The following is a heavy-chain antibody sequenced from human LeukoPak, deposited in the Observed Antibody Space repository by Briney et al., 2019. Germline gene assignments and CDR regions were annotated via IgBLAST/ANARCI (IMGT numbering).Heavy chain of an antibody. D-gene: IGHD3-22*01. V-gene: IGHV3-15*01. Sequence: GGSLRLSCAASGFTLSNAWMSWVRHAPGKGLEWVGRIKSKTDGGTTDYAAPVKGRLTISRDDSKNTLYLQMNSLKTEDTAVYYCTTTHYDSSGYYYPGDYYYYMDVWGKGTTVTVSS. CDR1: GFTLSNAW. J-gene: IGHJ6*03. CDR3: TTTHYDSSGYYYPGDYYYYMDV. CDR2: IKSKTDGGTT.